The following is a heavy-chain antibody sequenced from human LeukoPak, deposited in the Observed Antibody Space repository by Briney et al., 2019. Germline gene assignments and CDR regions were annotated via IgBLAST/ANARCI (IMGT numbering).Heavy chain of an antibody. Sequence: GGSLRLSCAASGFTFSSDWMSWVRQAPGKGLECVANIKQDGSEKNYVDSAKGRFTISRDNSKNTLYLQMNSLRAEDTAVYYCANYQNLVPDYGDFIFDYWGQGTLVTVSS. CDR2: IKQDGSEK. CDR3: ANYQNLVPDYGDFIFDY. CDR1: GFTFSSDW. D-gene: IGHD4-17*01. V-gene: IGHV3-7*03. J-gene: IGHJ4*02.